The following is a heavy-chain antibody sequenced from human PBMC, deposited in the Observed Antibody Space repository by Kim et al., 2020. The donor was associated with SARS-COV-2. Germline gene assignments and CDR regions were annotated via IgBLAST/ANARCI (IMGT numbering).Heavy chain of an antibody. J-gene: IGHJ4*02. CDR3: ASRGITDDY. CDR1: GGSISSSSCC. CDR2: NYCSGST. D-gene: IGHD1-20*01. V-gene: IGHV4-39*02. Sequence: SETLSLTCTVSGGSISSSSCCWCWIRQPPGKGLGWIGSNYCSGSTYYNPAIRSRVTISVDTTKNHFSLKLSSATAADTAVYYCASRGITDDYWGQGTLVTVSS.